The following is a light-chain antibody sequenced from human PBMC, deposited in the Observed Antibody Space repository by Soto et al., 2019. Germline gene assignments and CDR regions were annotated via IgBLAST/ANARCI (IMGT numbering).Light chain of an antibody. CDR3: QQYGSSPLT. Sequence: DIELTHSPGTLSLSPGEIATLSCRASQSVSSSYLAWYQQKPGQAPRLLIYGASSRATGIPDRFSGSGSGTDFTLTISRLEPEDFAVYYCQQYGSSPLTFGRGTKVDIK. CDR2: GAS. J-gene: IGKJ4*01. V-gene: IGKV3-20*01. CDR1: QSVSSSY.